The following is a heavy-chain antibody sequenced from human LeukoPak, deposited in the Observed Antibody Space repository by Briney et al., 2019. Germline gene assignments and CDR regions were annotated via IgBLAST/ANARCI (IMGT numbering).Heavy chain of an antibody. D-gene: IGHD4-17*01. Sequence: PGESLKISCKGSGSRFGSYWIGWVRQMPGKGLEWMGIIYPGDSDTRYSPSFQGQVTISADKSIKTASLQWSSLKASDTAIYYCASSTAVTTHYFDFWGQGTLVTVSS. CDR1: GSRFGSYW. J-gene: IGHJ4*02. CDR3: ASSTAVTTHYFDF. CDR2: IYPGDSDT. V-gene: IGHV5-51*01.